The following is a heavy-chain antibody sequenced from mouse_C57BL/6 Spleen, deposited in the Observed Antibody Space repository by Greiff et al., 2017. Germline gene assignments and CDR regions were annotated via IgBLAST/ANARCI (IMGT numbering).Heavy chain of an antibody. CDR3: ARRGYYCSSYAMDY. V-gene: IGHV1-69*01. CDR2: IDPSDSYT. CDR1: GYTFTSYW. J-gene: IGHJ4*01. Sequence: QVQLQQPGAELVMPGASVKLSCKASGYTFTSYWMHWVKQRPGQGLEWIGEIDPSDSYTNYNQKFKGKSTLTVDKSSSTAYMQLSSLTSEDSAVYYCARRGYYCSSYAMDYWGQGTSVTVAS. D-gene: IGHD1-1*01.